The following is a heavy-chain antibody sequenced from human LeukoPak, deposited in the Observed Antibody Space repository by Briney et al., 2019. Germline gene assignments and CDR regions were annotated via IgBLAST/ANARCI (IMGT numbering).Heavy chain of an antibody. Sequence: SETLSLTCAVSGYSISSGYYWGWIRQPPGKGLEWIGSIYHSGSTYYNPSLKSRVTISVDTSKNQFSLKLSSVTAADTAVYYCARGRGYNSFDYWGQGTLVTVSS. J-gene: IGHJ4*02. D-gene: IGHD5-24*01. CDR2: IYHSGST. CDR3: ARGRGYNSFDY. V-gene: IGHV4-38-2*01. CDR1: GYSISSGYY.